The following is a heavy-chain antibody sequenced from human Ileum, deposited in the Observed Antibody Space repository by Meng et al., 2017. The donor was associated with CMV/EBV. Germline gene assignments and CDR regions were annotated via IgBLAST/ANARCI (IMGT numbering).Heavy chain of an antibody. CDR1: GFSVSTNY. J-gene: IGHJ4*02. V-gene: IGHV3-66*02. Sequence: GGSLRLSCAAYGFSVSTNYMTWVRQAPGKGLEWVSVLHSGGIRFYTDSVKGRFTISRDNSRNTLSLEMNNLRAEDTAVYYCAREGDYGSGSYYKWGLDSWGQGTLVTVSS. D-gene: IGHD3-10*01. CDR3: AREGDYGSGSYYKWGLDS. CDR2: LHSGGIR.